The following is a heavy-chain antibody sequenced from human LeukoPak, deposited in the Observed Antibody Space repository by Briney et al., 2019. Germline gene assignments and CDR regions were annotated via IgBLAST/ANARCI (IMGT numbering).Heavy chain of an antibody. CDR2: ISYDGSNK. CDR3: ARDTGRSGFDY. Sequence: PGGSLRLSCAASGFTFSSYAMHWVRQAPGKGLEWVAVISYDGSNKYYADSVKGRFTISRDNSKNTLYLQMNSLRAEDTAVYYCARDTGRSGFDYWGQGTLVTVSS. J-gene: IGHJ4*02. D-gene: IGHD6-19*01. V-gene: IGHV3-30*04. CDR1: GFTFSSYA.